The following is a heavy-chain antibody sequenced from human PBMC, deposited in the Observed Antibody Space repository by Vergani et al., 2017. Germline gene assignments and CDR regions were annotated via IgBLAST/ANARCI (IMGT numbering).Heavy chain of an antibody. D-gene: IGHD2-21*01. CDR2: IYYDGSKK. V-gene: IGHV3-33*01. J-gene: IGHJ6*03. CDR3: VRAGSYCGSTTCRNPRYVYYYHMDV. Sequence: QVQLVESGGGVVQPGRSLRLSCTSSGFTFSTYAMHWVRQAPGKGLEWVAIIYYDGSKKYYADSVKGRFTISRDNSRNTLDLLMSSLRAEDTAIYYCVRAGSYCGSTTCRNPRYVYYYHMDVWGEGTTVTVSS. CDR1: GFTFSTYA.